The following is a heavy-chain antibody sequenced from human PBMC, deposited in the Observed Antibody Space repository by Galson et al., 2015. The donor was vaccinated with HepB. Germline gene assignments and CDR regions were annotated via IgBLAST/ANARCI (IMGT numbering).Heavy chain of an antibody. V-gene: IGHV3-23*01. CDR2: ISGSDGST. J-gene: IGHJ3*02. D-gene: IGHD1-1*01. CDR3: AKDRRTGTTPPDGFDI. Sequence: SLRLSCAASGFTFSSYAMSWVRQVPEKGLEWVSSISGSDGSTYYTDSVKGRFTISRDDSKSTLYLQMNSLRAEETAVYYCAKDRRTGTTPPDGFDIWGQGTMVTVSS. CDR1: GFTFSSYA.